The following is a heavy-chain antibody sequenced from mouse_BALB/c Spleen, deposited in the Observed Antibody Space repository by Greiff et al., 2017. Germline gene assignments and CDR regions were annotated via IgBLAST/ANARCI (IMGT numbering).Heavy chain of an antibody. J-gene: IGHJ1*01. CDR1: GFSLTSYG. Sequence: VQLKESGPGLVAPSQSLSITCTVSGFSLTSYGVHWVRQPPGKGLEWLGVIWAGGSTNYNSALMSRLSISKDNSKSQVFLKMNSLQTDDTAMYYCAREITTVVARGYFDVWGAGTTVTVSS. D-gene: IGHD1-1*01. CDR2: IWAGGST. V-gene: IGHV2-9*02. CDR3: AREITTVVARGYFDV.